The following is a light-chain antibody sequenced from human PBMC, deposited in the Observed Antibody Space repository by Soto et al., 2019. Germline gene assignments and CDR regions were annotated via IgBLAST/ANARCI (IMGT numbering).Light chain of an antibody. CDR2: TAS. CDR3: PQYKSYPYT. V-gene: IGKV1-5*03. Sequence: DIQMTQSPSTLSSSVGDRVTITCRASQRISSWVAWYQQKPGKAPKLLIYTASNLQSGVPSRFSGSGSGTEVTLTISRLQPDDLGTYLCPQYKSYPYTFGQGTKLEIK. CDR1: QRISSW. J-gene: IGKJ2*01.